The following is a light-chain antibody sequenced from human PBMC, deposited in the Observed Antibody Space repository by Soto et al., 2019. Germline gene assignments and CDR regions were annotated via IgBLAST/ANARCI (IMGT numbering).Light chain of an antibody. CDR2: DVS. Sequence: QSALTQPASVSGSPGQSIAISFTGTSSDVGGYNSVSWYQQYPGKAPKLMIHDVSNRPSGVSDRFSGSKSGNTASLTISGLQAEDEADYYCSSWTSSSSYVFGSGTKVTVL. CDR1: SSDVGGYNS. V-gene: IGLV2-14*01. CDR3: SSWTSSSSYV. J-gene: IGLJ1*01.